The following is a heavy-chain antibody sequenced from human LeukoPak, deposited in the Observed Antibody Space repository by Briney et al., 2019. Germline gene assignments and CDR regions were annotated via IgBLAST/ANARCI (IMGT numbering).Heavy chain of an antibody. Sequence: SGGSLRLSCAASGFTFSDYYMSWIRQAPGKGLEWVSYISSSGSTIYYADSVKGRFTISRDNAKNSLYLQMNSLRAEDTAVYYCARGRDDILTGYSIDYWGQGTLVTVSS. D-gene: IGHD3-9*01. CDR2: ISSSGSTI. CDR3: ARGRDDILTGYSIDY. V-gene: IGHV3-11*01. CDR1: GFTFSDYY. J-gene: IGHJ4*02.